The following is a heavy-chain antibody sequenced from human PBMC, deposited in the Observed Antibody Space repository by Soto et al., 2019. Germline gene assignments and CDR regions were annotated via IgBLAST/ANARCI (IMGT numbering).Heavy chain of an antibody. J-gene: IGHJ3*02. CDR2: IYYSGST. CDR1: GGSISSYY. D-gene: IGHD5-12*01. V-gene: IGHV4-59*08. CDR3: AKRYSGYDDAFDI. Sequence: QVQLQESGPGLVKPSETLSLTCTVSGGSISSYYWSWIRQPPGKGLEWITYIYYSGSTNYNPSLRSRVTISVDTYKNQFSVKLSSVTAADTAVYYCAKRYSGYDDAFDIWGQGTSVTVSS.